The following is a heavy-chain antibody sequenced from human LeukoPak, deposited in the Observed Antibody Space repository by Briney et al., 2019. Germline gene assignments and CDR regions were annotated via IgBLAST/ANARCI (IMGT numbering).Heavy chain of an antibody. Sequence: GGSLRLSCAASGSTFSSYAMSWVRQAPGKGLEWVSAISGSGGSTYYADSVKGRFTISRDNSKNTLYLQMNSLRAEDTAVYYCAKNRGIAVAASFDYWGQGTLVTVSS. CDR2: ISGSGGST. V-gene: IGHV3-23*01. D-gene: IGHD6-19*01. CDR1: GSTFSSYA. CDR3: AKNRGIAVAASFDY. J-gene: IGHJ4*02.